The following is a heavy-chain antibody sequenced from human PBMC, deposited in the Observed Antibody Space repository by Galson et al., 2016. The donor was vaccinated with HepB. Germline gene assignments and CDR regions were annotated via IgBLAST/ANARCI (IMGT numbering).Heavy chain of an antibody. D-gene: IGHD3-16*01. CDR2: IHPSGST. V-gene: IGHV4-34*01. CDR1: GGSFSGFY. Sequence: LSLTCTVFGGSFSGFYWSWIRQPPRKGLEWIGEIHPSGSTNYNPPLQSPVTISVDASKNQFSLTLRSVSAADTAVYYCARADYVWGSSGSSPLYYFDSWGQGTLVTVSS. CDR3: ARADYVWGSSGSSPLYYFDS. J-gene: IGHJ4*02.